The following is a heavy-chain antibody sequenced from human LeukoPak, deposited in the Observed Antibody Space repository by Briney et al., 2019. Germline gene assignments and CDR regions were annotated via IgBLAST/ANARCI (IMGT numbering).Heavy chain of an antibody. J-gene: IGHJ5*02. CDR2: ISYDGSNK. D-gene: IGHD3-10*01. V-gene: IGHV3-30*18. Sequence: GRSLRLSCGGSGFSFSSYGMHWVRQAPGKGQDWVAVISYDGSNKNYADSVKGRFTISRDNSKSTLYLQMNSLRAEDTAVYYCAKDRGLWLGEGSWFDPWGQGTLVTVSS. CDR1: GFSFSSYG. CDR3: AKDRGLWLGEGSWFDP.